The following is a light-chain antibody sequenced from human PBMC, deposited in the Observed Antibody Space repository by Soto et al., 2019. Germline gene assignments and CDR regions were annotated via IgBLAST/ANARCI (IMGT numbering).Light chain of an antibody. CDR3: QSYDSSLSGYVV. Sequence: QLVLTQPPSVSGAPGQGVTISCTGSSSNIGAGYDVHWYQQLPGTAPKLLIYGNSNRPSGVPDRFSGSKSGTSASLAITGLQAEDEADYYCQSYDSSLSGYVVFGGGTKVTVL. J-gene: IGLJ2*01. CDR1: SSNIGAGYD. CDR2: GNS. V-gene: IGLV1-40*01.